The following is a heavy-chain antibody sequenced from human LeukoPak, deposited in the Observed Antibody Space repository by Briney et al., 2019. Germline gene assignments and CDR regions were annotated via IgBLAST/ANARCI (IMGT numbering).Heavy chain of an antibody. J-gene: IGHJ3*02. CDR1: GYSFTSNW. V-gene: IGHV5-51*01. Sequence: GESLKISCKGSGYSFTSNWIGWVRQMPGKGLEWMEIIFPSDSDTRYSPSFEGQVTISADKSISTAYLQWSSLKASDTAMYYCASYGDYEVDAFDIWGQGTMVTVSS. D-gene: IGHD4-17*01. CDR3: ASYGDYEVDAFDI. CDR2: IFPSDSDT.